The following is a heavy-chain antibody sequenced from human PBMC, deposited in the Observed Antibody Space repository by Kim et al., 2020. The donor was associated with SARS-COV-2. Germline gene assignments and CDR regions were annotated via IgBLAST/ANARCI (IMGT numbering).Heavy chain of an antibody. CDR3: ARDLTCYFDWLLLRADGDAFDI. CDR1: GYTFTSYG. V-gene: IGHV1-18*01. D-gene: IGHD3-9*01. J-gene: IGHJ3*02. Sequence: ASVKVSCKASGYTFTSYGISWVRQAPGQGLEWMGWISAYNGNTNYAQKLQGRVTMTTDTSTSTAYMELRSLRSDDTAVYYCARDLTCYFDWLLLRADGDAFDIWGQGTMVTVSS. CDR2: ISAYNGNT.